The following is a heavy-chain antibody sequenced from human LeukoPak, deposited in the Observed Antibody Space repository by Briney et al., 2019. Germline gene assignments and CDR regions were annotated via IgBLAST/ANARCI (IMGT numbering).Heavy chain of an antibody. D-gene: IGHD2-8*01. CDR3: AREMVYATTPFYFDY. V-gene: IGHV4-59*05. Sequence: PSETLSLTCTVSGGSISSYYWSWIRQPPGKGLEWIGSIYYSGSTYYNPSLKSRVTISVDTSKNQFSLKLSSVTAADTAVYYCAREMVYATTPFYFDYWGQGTLVTVSS. CDR2: IYYSGST. CDR1: GGSISSYY. J-gene: IGHJ4*02.